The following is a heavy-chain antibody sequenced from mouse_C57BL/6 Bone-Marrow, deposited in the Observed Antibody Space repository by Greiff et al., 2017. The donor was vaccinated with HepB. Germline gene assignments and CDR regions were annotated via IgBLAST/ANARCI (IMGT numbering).Heavy chain of an antibody. CDR1: GYTFTSHW. CDR3: ARRGWLGRFFDY. CDR2: IFPGSGST. V-gene: IGHV1-56*01. Sequence: QVQLQQPGAELVKPGASVKLSCKASGYTFTSHWMQWVRQRPGQGLEWIGEIFPGSGSTYYNEKFKGKATLTVDTSSSTAYMQLSSLTSEDSAVYFCARRGWLGRFFDYWGQGTTLTVSS. J-gene: IGHJ2*01. D-gene: IGHD2-3*01.